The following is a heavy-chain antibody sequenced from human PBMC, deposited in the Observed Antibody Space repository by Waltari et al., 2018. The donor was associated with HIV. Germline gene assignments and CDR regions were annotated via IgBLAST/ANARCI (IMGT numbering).Heavy chain of an antibody. Sequence: QVQLVQSGSELKKPGASVKVSCKASGYSFTSHAMNWVRQAPGQGLEWMGWINTNTGKPTYAQGFTGRFVFSLDTSVSTAFLQISSLKAEDTAVYYCATESQWLVPDLGWGQGTLVTVSS. CDR1: GYSFTSHA. V-gene: IGHV7-4-1*02. J-gene: IGHJ4*02. D-gene: IGHD6-19*01. CDR2: INTNTGKP. CDR3: ATESQWLVPDLG.